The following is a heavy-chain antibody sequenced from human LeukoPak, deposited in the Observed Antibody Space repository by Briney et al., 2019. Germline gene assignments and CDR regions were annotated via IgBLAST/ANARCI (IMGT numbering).Heavy chain of an antibody. CDR2: IYYSGTT. Sequence: SETLSLTCTVSGVSITSYSDSWGWIRQPPGKGPEWIGTIYYSGTTYYNPSLKTRVTMSVDTSKNQLSLKLSSVTAADTADYYCARESDGSSFNWFDPWGQGTLVTVSS. CDR3: ARESDGSSFNWFDP. D-gene: IGHD5-24*01. CDR1: GVSITSYSDS. J-gene: IGHJ5*02. V-gene: IGHV4-39*07.